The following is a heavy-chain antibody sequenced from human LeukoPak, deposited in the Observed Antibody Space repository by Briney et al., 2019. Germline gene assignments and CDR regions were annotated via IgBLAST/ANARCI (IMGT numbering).Heavy chain of an antibody. CDR2: TSHSGST. CDR3: ARGGLGYCSSTSCYAGEVRYFDY. V-gene: IGHV4-59*01. D-gene: IGHD2-2*01. J-gene: IGHJ4*03. Sequence: SETLSLTCIVSGDSISSYYCSWIRQPPGKGLEWIGYTSHSGSTNSNPSLKSRVTISVDTSKNQFSLTLSSVTAADTAVYYCARGGLGYCSSTSCYAGEVRYFDYWGQGTLVTVSS. CDR1: GDSISSYY.